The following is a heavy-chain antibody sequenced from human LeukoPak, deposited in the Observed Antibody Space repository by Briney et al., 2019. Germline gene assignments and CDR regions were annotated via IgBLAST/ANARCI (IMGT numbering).Heavy chain of an antibody. CDR2: ISNST. Sequence: GGSLRLSCAASGFTFSSYWMSWVRQAPGKGLEWVSAISNSTYYADSVKGRFTISRDNSKNTLYLQMNSLRAEDTAVYYCAKDLGVAAAGVVYWGQGTLDTVSS. CDR1: GFTFSSYW. J-gene: IGHJ4*02. CDR3: AKDLGVAAAGVVY. D-gene: IGHD6-13*01. V-gene: IGHV3-23*01.